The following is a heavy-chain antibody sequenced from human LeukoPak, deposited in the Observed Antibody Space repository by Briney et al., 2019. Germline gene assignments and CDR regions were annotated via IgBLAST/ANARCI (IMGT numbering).Heavy chain of an antibody. Sequence: PGGSLRLSCAASRFTFSNYAMSWVRRAPGKGLEWVSGISGSGGNTYYADSVKGRFTISRDNSKNTMYLQMNSLRAEDTAVYYCAKRQSTGVQIIDYWGQGTLVTVSS. CDR2: ISGSGGNT. J-gene: IGHJ4*02. CDR3: AKRQSTGVQIIDY. CDR1: RFTFSNYA. D-gene: IGHD1-1*01. V-gene: IGHV3-23*01.